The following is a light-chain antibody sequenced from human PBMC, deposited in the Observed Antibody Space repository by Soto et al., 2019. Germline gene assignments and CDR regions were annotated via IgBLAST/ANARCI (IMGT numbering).Light chain of an antibody. J-gene: IGLJ3*02. V-gene: IGLV2-11*01. Sequence: QSVLTQPRSVSGSPGQSVTLSCAGTSGDVGGYDYVSWYQHHPGKAPKLMIYDVTKRPSGVPDRFSGSKAGNTASLTISGLQADDEADDYCCSYAGTYILLFGGGTKLTVL. CDR3: CSYAGTYILL. CDR1: SGDVGGYDY. CDR2: DVT.